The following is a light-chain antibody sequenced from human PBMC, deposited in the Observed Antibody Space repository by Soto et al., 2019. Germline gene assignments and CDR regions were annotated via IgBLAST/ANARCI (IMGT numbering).Light chain of an antibody. V-gene: IGKV1-27*01. CDR3: QSYNSVPIT. J-gene: IGKJ3*01. Sequence: DIQMTQSPSSLSASVGDRVTITCRASQGISSYLAWYQQKPGKVPKLMIYGASTLNSGIPSRFSGSGSGADFDLTINSLRPDDVATYSCQSYNSVPITFGPGTKVDIK. CDR2: GAS. CDR1: QGISSY.